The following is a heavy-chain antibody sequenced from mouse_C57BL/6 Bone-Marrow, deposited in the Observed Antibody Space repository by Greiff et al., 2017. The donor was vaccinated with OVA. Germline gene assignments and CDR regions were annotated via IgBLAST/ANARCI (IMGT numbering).Heavy chain of an antibody. CDR2: ISSGGSYT. D-gene: IGHD2-2*01. V-gene: IGHV5-6*01. J-gene: IGHJ4*01. CDR1: GFTFSSYG. CDR3: ARHVVTTASYYYAMDY. Sequence: EVKLMESGGDLVKPGGSLKLSCAASGFTFSSYGLSWVRQTPDKRLEWVATISSGGSYTSYPDSVKGRFTISRDNAKNTLYLQMSSLKSEDTAMYYCARHVVTTASYYYAMDYWGQGTSVTVSS.